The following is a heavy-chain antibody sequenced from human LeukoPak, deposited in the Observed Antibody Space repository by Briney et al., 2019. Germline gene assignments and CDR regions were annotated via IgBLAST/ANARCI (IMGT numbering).Heavy chain of an antibody. J-gene: IGHJ4*02. V-gene: IGHV3-23*01. CDR2: ISGSGGRT. Sequence: GVSLRLSCAASGFTFSSYAMSWVRQAPGKGLEWVSAISGSGGRTYYADSVKGRFTISRDNSKNTLYLQMNSLRAEDTAIYYCAKDAPAASYYFDYWGQGTLVTVSS. CDR1: GFTFSSYA. CDR3: AKDAPAASYYFDY. D-gene: IGHD2-2*01.